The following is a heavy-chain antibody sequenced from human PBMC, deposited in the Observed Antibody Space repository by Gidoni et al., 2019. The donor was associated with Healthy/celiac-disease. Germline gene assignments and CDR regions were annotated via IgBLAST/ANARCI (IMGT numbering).Heavy chain of an antibody. CDR1: GGSISSSNW. Sequence: QLQLQESGPGLLKPSGTLSLTFAVSGGSISSSNWWRWVRQPPGKGLEWIGELYHSGSTNYNPSLKSRGTISVDKSKNQFSLKLSSVTAADTAVYYCARNPRGHSSGWYPSEVSWFDPWGQGTLVTVSS. V-gene: IGHV4-4*02. J-gene: IGHJ5*02. CDR3: ARNPRGHSSGWYPSEVSWFDP. D-gene: IGHD6-19*01. CDR2: LYHSGST.